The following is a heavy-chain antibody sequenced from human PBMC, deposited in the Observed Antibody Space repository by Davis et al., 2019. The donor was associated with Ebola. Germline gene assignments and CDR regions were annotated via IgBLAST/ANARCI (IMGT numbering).Heavy chain of an antibody. CDR3: AINWDY. Sequence: GESLKISCETSGFIFRNYVMSWVRQAPGKGLEWVSYISGNSNSIYYADSVKGRFTISRDNAKNSLYLQMNSLRDEDTAVYYCAINWDYWGQGTLVTVS. D-gene: IGHD1-1*01. V-gene: IGHV3-48*02. CDR2: ISGNSNSI. CDR1: GFIFRNYV. J-gene: IGHJ4*02.